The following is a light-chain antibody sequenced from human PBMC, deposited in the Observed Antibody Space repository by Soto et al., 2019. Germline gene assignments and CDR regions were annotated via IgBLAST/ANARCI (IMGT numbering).Light chain of an antibody. CDR1: QSVSTSY. CDR3: QQYRRSLTWT. J-gene: IGKJ1*01. CDR2: GAS. V-gene: IGKV3-20*01. Sequence: EIVLTQSPGTLSLSPGERATLSCRASQSVSTSYLAWYQQKPGQAPRLLIYGASSRATGIPDRFSGSGSGTDFTLTISRLEPEDFAVYYCQQYRRSLTWTFGQGTKVDIK.